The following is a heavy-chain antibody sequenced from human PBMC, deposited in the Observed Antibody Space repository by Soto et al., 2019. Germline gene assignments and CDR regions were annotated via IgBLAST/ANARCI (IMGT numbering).Heavy chain of an antibody. D-gene: IGHD2-2*01. CDR1: GFTFSSYW. CDR3: ARDPSIVLVPAATYYYYYYGMDV. J-gene: IGHJ6*02. CDR2: IKQDGSEK. Sequence: ESGGGLVQPGGSLRLSCAASGFTFSSYWMSWVRQAPGKGLEWVANIKQDGSEKYYVDSVKGRFTISRDNAKNSLYLQMNSLRAEDTGVYYCARDPSIVLVPAATYYYYYYGMDVWGQGTTVTVSS. V-gene: IGHV3-7*01.